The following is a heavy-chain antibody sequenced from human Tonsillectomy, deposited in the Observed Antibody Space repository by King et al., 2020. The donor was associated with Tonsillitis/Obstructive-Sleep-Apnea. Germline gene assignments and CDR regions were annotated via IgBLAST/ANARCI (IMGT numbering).Heavy chain of an antibody. CDR2: ISYDGSNK. V-gene: IGHV3-30*04. CDR1: GFTFSSYA. Sequence: VQLVESGGGVVQPGRSLRLSCAASGFTFSSYAMHWVRQAPGKGLEWVAVISYDGSNKYYADSVKGRFTISRDNSKNTLYLQMNSLRAEDTAVYYCARALSGRPSDLFDYWGQGTLVTVSS. CDR3: ARALSGRPSDLFDY. J-gene: IGHJ4*02. D-gene: IGHD3-3*01.